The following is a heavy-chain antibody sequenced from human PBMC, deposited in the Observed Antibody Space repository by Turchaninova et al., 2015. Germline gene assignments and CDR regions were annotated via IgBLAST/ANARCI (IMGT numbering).Heavy chain of an antibody. CDR1: VWSFSGYY. CDR3: ARGGAAAGMTPHFDY. Sequence: QVQLQQWGAGLLKPSETLSLTCALYVWSFSGYYWSWIRQPPGKGLEWIGAINHSGSTNYNPSLKSRVTISVDTSKNQFSLRLSSVTAADTAVYYCARGGAAAGMTPHFDYWGQGTLVTVSS. V-gene: IGHV4-34*01. CDR2: INHSGST. D-gene: IGHD6-13*01. J-gene: IGHJ4*02.